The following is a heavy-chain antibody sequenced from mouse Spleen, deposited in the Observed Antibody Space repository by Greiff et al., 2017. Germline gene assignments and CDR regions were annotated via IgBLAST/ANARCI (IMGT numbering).Heavy chain of an antibody. CDR3: ARQEPRSAMDY. V-gene: IGHV5-9*04. Sequence: EVKLVESGGGLVKRGGSLKLSCAASGFTFSSYAMSWVRQTPEKRLEWVATISSGGGNTYYPDSVKGRFTISRDNAKNTLYLQMSSLKSEDTAMYYCARQEPRSAMDYWGQGTSVTVSS. CDR1: GFTFSSYA. J-gene: IGHJ4*01. CDR2: ISSGGGNT. D-gene: IGHD3-1*01.